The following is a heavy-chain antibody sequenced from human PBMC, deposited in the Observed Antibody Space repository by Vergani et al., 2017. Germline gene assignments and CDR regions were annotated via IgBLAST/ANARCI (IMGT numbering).Heavy chain of an antibody. Sequence: QVQLVQSGAEVKKPGASVKVSCKVSGYTFTSYAISWVRQAPGQGLEWMGGIIPIFGTANYAQKFQGRVTITADESTSTAYMELSSLRSEDTAVYYCARGWWKYCSSTSCHPRVVDAFDIWGQGTMVTVSS. CDR3: ARGWWKYCSSTSCHPRVVDAFDI. D-gene: IGHD2-2*01. V-gene: IGHV1-69*13. CDR2: IIPIFGTA. J-gene: IGHJ3*02. CDR1: GYTFTSYA.